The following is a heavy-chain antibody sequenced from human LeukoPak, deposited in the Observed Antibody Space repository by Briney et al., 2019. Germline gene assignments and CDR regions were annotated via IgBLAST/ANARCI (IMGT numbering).Heavy chain of an antibody. V-gene: IGHV3-20*04. J-gene: IGHJ4*02. CDR3: GRWASGLTGTTGGGYFDY. CDR2: INWNSGST. Sequence: GGSLRLSCAASGFTFDDYGMSWVRQAPGKGLEWVAGINWNSGSTGYADSVKGRFTISRDNAKNSLYLQMNSLRGEDTALYYCGRWASGLTGTTGGGYFDYWGQGTLVTVSS. CDR1: GFTFDDYG. D-gene: IGHD1-20*01.